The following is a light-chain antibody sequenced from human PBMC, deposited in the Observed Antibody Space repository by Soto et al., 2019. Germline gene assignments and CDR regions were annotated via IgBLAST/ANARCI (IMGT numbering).Light chain of an antibody. CDR1: SSDVGGYNY. Sequence: QAVVTQPASVSGSPGQSITISCTGTSSDVGGYNYVSRYQQHPGKAPKLMIYDVSNRPSGVSNRFSGSKSGNTASLTISGLQAEDEADYYCSSYTSSSTLVFGTGTKVTVL. J-gene: IGLJ1*01. CDR2: DVS. V-gene: IGLV2-14*01. CDR3: SSYTSSSTLV.